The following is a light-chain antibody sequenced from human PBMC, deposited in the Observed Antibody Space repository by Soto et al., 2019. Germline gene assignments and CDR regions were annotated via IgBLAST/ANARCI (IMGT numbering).Light chain of an antibody. CDR2: GAS. Sequence: DIQMTQSPSSLSASVGDRVTITCRASQSINSHLNWYQQQPGKAPKFLIYGASSLQSGVPSRFIGSGAGTDFTLTISSLQPEDFATYYCRQSYSTPITFGQGTRLEIK. V-gene: IGKV1-39*01. J-gene: IGKJ5*01. CDR3: RQSYSTPIT. CDR1: QSINSH.